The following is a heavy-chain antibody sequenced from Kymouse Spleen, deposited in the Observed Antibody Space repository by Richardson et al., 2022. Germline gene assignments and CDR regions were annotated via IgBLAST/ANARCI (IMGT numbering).Heavy chain of an antibody. CDR1: GFTFSGSA. D-gene: IGHD4-17*01. CDR2: IRSKANSYAT. CDR3: TRAYGDYVDAFDI. J-gene: IGHJ3*02. V-gene: IGHV3-73*02. Sequence: EVQLVESGGGLVQPGGSLKLSCAASGFTFSGSAMHWVRQASGKGLEWVGRIRSKANSYATAYAASVKGRFTISRDDSKNTAYLQMNSLKTEDTAVYYCTRAYGDYVDAFDIWGQGTMVTVSS.